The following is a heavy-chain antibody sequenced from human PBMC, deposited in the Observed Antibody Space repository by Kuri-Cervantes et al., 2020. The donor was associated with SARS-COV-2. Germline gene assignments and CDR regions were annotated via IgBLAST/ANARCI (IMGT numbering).Heavy chain of an antibody. J-gene: IGHJ4*02. V-gene: IGHV1-18*01. CDR3: VRADQQYFDY. CDR2: ISAYNGNT. Sequence: ASVKVSCKASGYTFTSYGISWVRQAPGQGLERMGWISAYNGNTNYAQKLQGRVTMTTDTSTSTAYMELRSLRSEDTAVYYCVRADQQYFDYWGQGTLVTVSS. D-gene: IGHD1/OR15-1a*01. CDR1: GYTFTSYG.